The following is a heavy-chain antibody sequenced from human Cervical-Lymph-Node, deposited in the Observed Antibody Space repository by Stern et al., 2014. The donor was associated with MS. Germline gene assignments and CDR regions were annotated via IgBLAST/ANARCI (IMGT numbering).Heavy chain of an antibody. CDR3: ARGQRIFGHMVRGVNWFDP. Sequence: QVQLQESGPGLVTPSQTLSLTCTVSGGSISSGNYYWSWIRQHPGKGLEWIGYNYNSGSTYYNPSLESRVTISVDTSQNHFSLRLTSVTAADTAVYYCARGQRIFGHMVRGVNWFDPWGQGTLVTVSS. J-gene: IGHJ5*02. D-gene: IGHD3-10*01. CDR1: GGSISSGNYY. CDR2: NYNSGST. V-gene: IGHV4-31*03.